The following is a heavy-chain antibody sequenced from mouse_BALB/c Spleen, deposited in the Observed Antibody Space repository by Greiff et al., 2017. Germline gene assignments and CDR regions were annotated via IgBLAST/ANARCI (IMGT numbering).Heavy chain of an antibody. CDR3: ARELTGTMDY. D-gene: IGHD4-1*01. J-gene: IGHJ4*01. V-gene: IGHV3-2*02. CDR1: GYSITSDYA. CDR2: ISYSGST. Sequence: EVQLVESGPGLVKPSQSLSLTCTVTGYSITSDYAWNWIRQFPGNKLEWMGYISYSGSTSYNPSLKSRISITRDTSKNQFFLQLNSVTTEDTATYYCARELTGTMDYWGQGTSVTVSS.